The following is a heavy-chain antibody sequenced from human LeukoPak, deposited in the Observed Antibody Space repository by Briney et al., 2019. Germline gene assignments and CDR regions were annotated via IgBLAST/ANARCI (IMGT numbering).Heavy chain of an antibody. CDR3: ARLRRFLEWSPGAFDI. D-gene: IGHD3-3*01. J-gene: IGHJ3*02. CDR1: GCSFTSYW. V-gene: IGHV5-51*01. CDR2: IYPGDSDT. Sequence: GESLKISCKGSGCSFTSYWIGWVRQMPGKGLEWMGIIYPGDSDTRYSPSFQGQVTISADKSISTAYLQWSSLKASDTAMYYCARLRRFLEWSPGAFDIWGQGTMVTVSS.